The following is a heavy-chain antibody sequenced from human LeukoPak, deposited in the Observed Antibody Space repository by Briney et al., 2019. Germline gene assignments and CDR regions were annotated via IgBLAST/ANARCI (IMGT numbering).Heavy chain of an antibody. CDR3: AKGSRGTRPYYFDY. J-gene: IGHJ4*02. CDR2: ISSSSTI. V-gene: IGHV3-48*01. D-gene: IGHD3-16*01. CDR1: GFTFSSYS. Sequence: GGSLRLSCAASGFTFSSYSMNWVRQAPGKGLEWVSYISSSSTIYYADSVKGRFTISRDNAKNSLYVQMNSLRAEDTAVYYCAKGSRGTRPYYFDYWGQGTLVTVSS.